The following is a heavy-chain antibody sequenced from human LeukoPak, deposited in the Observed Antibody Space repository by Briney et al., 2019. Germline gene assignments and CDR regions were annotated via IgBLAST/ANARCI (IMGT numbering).Heavy chain of an antibody. Sequence: GGSLRLSCAASGFTFSNVWMNWVRQAPGKGLEWVGLIKRKTNGGATEYAAPVKGRYVISRDDSVNTLYLQMNSLKTEDTAVYYCATDLSHRYYIDWGQGTLVTVSS. CDR2: IKRKTNGGAT. CDR1: GFTFSNVW. D-gene: IGHD2-8*01. J-gene: IGHJ4*02. CDR3: ATDLSHRYYID. V-gene: IGHV3-15*01.